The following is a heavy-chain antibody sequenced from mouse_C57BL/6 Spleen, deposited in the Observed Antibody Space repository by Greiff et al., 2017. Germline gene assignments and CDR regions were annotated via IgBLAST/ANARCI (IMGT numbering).Heavy chain of an antibody. J-gene: IGHJ3*01. D-gene: IGHD2-4*01. CDR1: GFTFSSYG. CDR2: ISSGGSYT. Sequence: EVQGVESGGDLVKPGGSLKLSCAASGFTFSSYGMSWVRQTPDKRLEWVATISSGGSYTYYPDSVKGRFTISRDNAKNTPYLQMSSLKSEDTAMYYCARQGVYYDYDKGFAYWGQGTLVTVS. V-gene: IGHV5-6*01. CDR3: ARQGVYYDYDKGFAY.